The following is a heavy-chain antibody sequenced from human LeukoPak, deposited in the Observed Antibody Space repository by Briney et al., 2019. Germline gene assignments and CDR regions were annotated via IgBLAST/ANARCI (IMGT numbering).Heavy chain of an antibody. CDR3: ARDLAYSSGEKRRWYGSGSYYPYWYFDL. D-gene: IGHD3-10*01. J-gene: IGHJ2*01. CDR1: GFTFSSYW. Sequence: GGSLRLSCTASGFTFSSYWMSWVRQAPGKGLEWVASIKPDGSEIYYVDSVKGRFTISRDNAKNLLYLQMNSLRAEDTAVYYCARDLAYSSGEKRRWYGSGSYYPYWYFDLWGRGTLVTVSS. V-gene: IGHV3-7*01. CDR2: IKPDGSEI.